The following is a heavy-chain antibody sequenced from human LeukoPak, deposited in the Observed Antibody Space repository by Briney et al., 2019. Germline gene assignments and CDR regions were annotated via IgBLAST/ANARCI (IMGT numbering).Heavy chain of an antibody. D-gene: IGHD2-15*01. CDR2: ISSSSTYI. CDR1: GFTFSDYY. J-gene: IGHJ4*02. V-gene: IGHV3-11*06. CDR3: ARPLVYCTSGSCFPDY. Sequence: PGGSLRLSCAASGFTFSDYYMSWIRQAPGKGLEWVSSISSSSTYIYYADSVKGRFTISRDNVKNSLYLQMNSLRVEDTAVYYCARPLVYCTSGSCFPDYWGQGTLVTVSS.